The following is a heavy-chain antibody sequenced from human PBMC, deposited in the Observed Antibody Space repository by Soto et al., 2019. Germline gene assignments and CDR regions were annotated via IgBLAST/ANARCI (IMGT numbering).Heavy chain of an antibody. D-gene: IGHD3-9*01. Sequence: QVQLQESGPGLVKPSQTLSLTCTVSGGSVSSGDYYWTWIRQSPGKGLEWIGFIYYNGNTYYNPSLMLRVTISSDTSKNQFSLRLNSVTAADTAVYYCARTYYDILTGYSIDYWGQGTLVTVSS. V-gene: IGHV4-30-4*01. CDR3: ARTYYDILTGYSIDY. CDR2: IYYNGNT. CDR1: GGSVSSGDYY. J-gene: IGHJ4*02.